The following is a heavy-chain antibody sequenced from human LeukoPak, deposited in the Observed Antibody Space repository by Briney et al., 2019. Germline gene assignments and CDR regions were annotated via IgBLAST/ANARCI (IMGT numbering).Heavy chain of an antibody. J-gene: IGHJ4*02. V-gene: IGHV3-23*01. CDR1: GFTFSSYA. Sequence: TGGSLRLSCAGSGFTFSSYAMSWVRQAPGKGMKWVSAISGSGGSTYYADSVKGRYTISGDNSKNTLYLQMNSLRAEDTAVYYCAKGRSGYYLVFDYWGQGTLVTVSS. CDR2: ISGSGGST. D-gene: IGHD3-22*01. CDR3: AKGRSGYYLVFDY.